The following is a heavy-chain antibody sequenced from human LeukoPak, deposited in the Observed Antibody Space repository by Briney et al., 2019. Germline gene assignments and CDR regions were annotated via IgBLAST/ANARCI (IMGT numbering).Heavy chain of an antibody. D-gene: IGHD2-15*01. Sequence: GESLKISFKGSGYIFTSYWLGWVRQMPGKRLEWMGIIYPGNSDTRYIPSFQPQVTNSTDKSISTAYLQWSSLKASDTATYYCARHASGGPQADYWGQGTLVTVSS. V-gene: IGHV5-51*01. CDR1: GYIFTSYW. CDR2: IYPGNSDT. J-gene: IGHJ4*02. CDR3: ARHASGGPQADY.